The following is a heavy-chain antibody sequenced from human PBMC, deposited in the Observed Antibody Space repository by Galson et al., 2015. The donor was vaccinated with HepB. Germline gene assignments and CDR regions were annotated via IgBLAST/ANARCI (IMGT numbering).Heavy chain of an antibody. J-gene: IGHJ3*02. CDR3: ARDPDPPHSSGYYGGGAFDI. V-gene: IGHV3-74*01. D-gene: IGHD3-22*01. CDR1: GFSRYW. CDR2: INSDGSST. Sequence: SLRLSCAASGFSRYWMHWVRQVPGKGLAWVSRINSDGSSTSYADSVKGRFTISRDNSKNTLYLQMNSLRAEDTAVYYCARDPDPPHSSGYYGGGAFDIWGQGTMVTVSS.